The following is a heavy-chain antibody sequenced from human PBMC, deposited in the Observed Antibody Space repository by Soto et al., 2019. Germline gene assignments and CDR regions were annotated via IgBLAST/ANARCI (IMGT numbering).Heavy chain of an antibody. CDR3: RVWLAHGGPYYFDY. Sequence: GGSLRLSCAASGFTFSDHYMDWVRQAPGKGLEWVGRTRNKANSYTTEYAASVKGRFTISRDDSKNSLYLQMNSLKTEDTAVYYCRVWLAHGGPYYFDYWGQGTLDTVS. CDR2: TRNKANSYTT. CDR1: GFTFSDHY. J-gene: IGHJ4*02. D-gene: IGHD6-19*01. V-gene: IGHV3-72*01.